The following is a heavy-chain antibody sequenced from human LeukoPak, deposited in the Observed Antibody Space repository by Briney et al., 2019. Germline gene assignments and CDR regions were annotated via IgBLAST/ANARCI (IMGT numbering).Heavy chain of an antibody. CDR2: INHSGST. Sequence: SETLSLTCGVYGGPFSGYYWSWIRQPPGKGLEWIGDINHSGSTNYNPSLKSRVTISVDPSKSQFSLRLSSMTAADTAVYYCARDRYCSSTSCNRYYYHGMDVWGQGTTVTVSS. V-gene: IGHV4-34*01. D-gene: IGHD2-2*01. J-gene: IGHJ6*02. CDR3: ARDRYCSSTSCNRYYYHGMDV. CDR1: GGPFSGYY.